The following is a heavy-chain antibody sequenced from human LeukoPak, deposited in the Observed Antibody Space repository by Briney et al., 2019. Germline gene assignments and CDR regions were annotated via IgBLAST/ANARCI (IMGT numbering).Heavy chain of an antibody. CDR2: INPNSGGT. Sequence: GASVTVSFKASGYTFTGYYMHWVRQAPGQGLEWMGWINPNSGGTNYAQKFQGRVTMTRDTSISKAYMELSRLRSDDTAVYYCARGRIAAAGFYYYYYGMDVWGQGTTVTVSS. CDR3: ARGRIAAAGFYYYYYGMDV. J-gene: IGHJ6*02. V-gene: IGHV1-2*02. CDR1: GYTFTGYY. D-gene: IGHD6-13*01.